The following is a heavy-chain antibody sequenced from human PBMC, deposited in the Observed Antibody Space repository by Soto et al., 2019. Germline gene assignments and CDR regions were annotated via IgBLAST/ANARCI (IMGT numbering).Heavy chain of an antibody. V-gene: IGHV4-59*01. CDR3: ARSGGSLDY. D-gene: IGHD2-15*01. Sequence: SETLSLTCTVSGGSISSYYWSWIRQPPGKGLEWIGYIYYSGSTNYNPSLKSRVTISVDTSRNQFSLKPNSVTAADTAVYYCARSGGSLDYWGQGNLVTVSS. CDR1: GGSISSYY. J-gene: IGHJ4*02. CDR2: IYYSGST.